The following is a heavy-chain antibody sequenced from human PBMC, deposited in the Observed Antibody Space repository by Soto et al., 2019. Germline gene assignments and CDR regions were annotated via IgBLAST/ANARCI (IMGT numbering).Heavy chain of an antibody. CDR3: ARDSGSYSKEEVH. Sequence: HPGGSLRLSCAASGFTFSSYEMNWVRQAPGKGLEWVSYISSSGSTIYYADSVKGRFTISRDNAKNSLYLQMNSLRAEDTAVYYCARDSGSYSKEEVHWGQGTLVTVSS. V-gene: IGHV3-48*03. D-gene: IGHD1-26*01. CDR1: GFTFSSYE. J-gene: IGHJ4*02. CDR2: ISSSGSTI.